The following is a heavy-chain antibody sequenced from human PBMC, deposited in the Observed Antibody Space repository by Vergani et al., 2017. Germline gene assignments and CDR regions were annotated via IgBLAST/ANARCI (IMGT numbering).Heavy chain of an antibody. CDR3: ANTPGYCSGGSCYPPDY. J-gene: IGHJ4*02. Sequence: VQLVESGGGLVKPGGSPRLSCAASGFTFSSYAMSWVRQAPGKGLEWVSAISGSGGSTYYADSVKGRFTISRDNSKNTLYLQMNSLRAEDTAVYYCANTPGYCSGGSCYPPDYWGQGTLVTVSS. CDR2: ISGSGGST. V-gene: IGHV3-23*04. CDR1: GFTFSSYA. D-gene: IGHD2-15*01.